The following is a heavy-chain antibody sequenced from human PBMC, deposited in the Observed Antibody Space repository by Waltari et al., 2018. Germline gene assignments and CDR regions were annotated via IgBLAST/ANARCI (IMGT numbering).Heavy chain of an antibody. V-gene: IGHV4-39*07. J-gene: IGHJ4*02. CDR3: ARNVSSISSSRDAFDY. CDR1: GGPIRSRRYY. Sequence: QLQLQESGPGLVKPSETLSLTCTVPGGPIRSRRYYWGWIRQPPGKGLEWIGSIYYSGSTYYNPSLKSRVTISVDTSKNQFSLKLSSVTAADTAVYYCARNVSSISSSRDAFDYWGQGTLVSVSS. D-gene: IGHD6-13*01. CDR2: IYYSGST.